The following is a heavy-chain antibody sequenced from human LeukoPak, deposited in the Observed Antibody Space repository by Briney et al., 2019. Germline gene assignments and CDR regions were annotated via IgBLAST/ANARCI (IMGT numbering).Heavy chain of an antibody. Sequence: GGSLRLSCAASGFTFSSYSMNWVRQAPGKGLEWVSSISSSSSYIYYADSVKGRFTISRDNAKNSLYLQMNSLRAEDTAVYYCARVCSHSGSLSLIKKNYYYYYYMDVWGKGTTVTVSS. CDR3: ARVCSHSGSLSLIKKNYYYYYYMDV. CDR1: GFTFSSYS. CDR2: ISSSSSYI. J-gene: IGHJ6*03. D-gene: IGHD3-10*01. V-gene: IGHV3-21*01.